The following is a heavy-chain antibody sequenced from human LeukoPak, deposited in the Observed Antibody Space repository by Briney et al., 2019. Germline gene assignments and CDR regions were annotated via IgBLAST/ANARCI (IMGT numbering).Heavy chain of an antibody. D-gene: IGHD6-13*01. J-gene: IGHJ4*02. V-gene: IGHV4-30-2*01. CDR3: AREGSSSCDY. CDR2: IYHSGST. Sequence: SETLSLTCTVSGGSISSGGYYWSWIRQPPGKSLEWIGYIYHSGSTYYNPSLKSRVTISVDRSKNQFSLKLSSVTAADTAVYYCAREGSSSCDYWGQGTLVTVSS. CDR1: GGSISSGGYY.